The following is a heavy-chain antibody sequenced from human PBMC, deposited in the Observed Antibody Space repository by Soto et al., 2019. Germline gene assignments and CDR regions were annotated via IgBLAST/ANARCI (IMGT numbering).Heavy chain of an antibody. V-gene: IGHV6-1*01. Sequence: PSQTLSLTCAISGDSVSSNSAAWNWIRQSPSRGLEWLGRTYYRSKWYNDYAVSVKSRITINPDTSKNQFSLQLNSVTPEDTAVYYCAREIGTPLNYDILAGYLEAPDDLDIWGQGTLVTV. CDR1: GDSVSSNSAA. J-gene: IGHJ3*02. CDR3: AREIGTPLNYDILAGYLEAPDDLDI. CDR2: TYYRSKWYN. D-gene: IGHD3-9*01.